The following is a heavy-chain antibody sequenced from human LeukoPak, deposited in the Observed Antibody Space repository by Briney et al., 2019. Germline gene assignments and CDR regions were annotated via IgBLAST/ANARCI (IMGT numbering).Heavy chain of an antibody. J-gene: IGHJ3*02. D-gene: IGHD3-22*01. CDR1: GGTFSSYA. CDR3: ARPLRSGYYYNAFDI. Sequence: SVKVSCKASGGTFSSYAISWVRQAPGQGLEWMGRIIPIFGTANYAQKFQGRVTITTDEFTSTAYMELSSLRSEDTAVYYCARPLRSGYYYNAFDIWGQGTMVTVSS. CDR2: IIPIFGTA. V-gene: IGHV1-69*05.